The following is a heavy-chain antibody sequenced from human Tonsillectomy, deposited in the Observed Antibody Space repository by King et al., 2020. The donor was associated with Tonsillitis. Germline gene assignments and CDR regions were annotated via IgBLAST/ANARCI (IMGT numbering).Heavy chain of an antibody. J-gene: IGHJ6*02. Sequence: TLKESGPVLVKPTETLTLTCTVSGFSLSNARMGVSWIRQPPGKALEWLAHIFSNDEKSYSTSLKSMLTISKDTSKSQVVLTMTNMDPVDTATYYCARILFIAAPADYYYYYGMYVWGQGTTVTVSS. CDR2: IFSNDEK. D-gene: IGHD6-6*01. CDR3: ARILFIAAPADYYYYYGMYV. CDR1: GFSLSNARMG. V-gene: IGHV2-26*01.